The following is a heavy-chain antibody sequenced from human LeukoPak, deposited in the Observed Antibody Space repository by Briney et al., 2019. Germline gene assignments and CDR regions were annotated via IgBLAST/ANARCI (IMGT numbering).Heavy chain of an antibody. CDR1: GYSFTNYW. D-gene: IGHD6-13*01. Sequence: GEFLKISCKGSGYSFTNYWIGWVRQMPGKGLEWMGIIYPGDSDTRYSPSFQGQVTISADKSISTAYLQWSTLKASDTAMYYCARQRIAATGGFDAFHIWGQGTMVTVSS. V-gene: IGHV5-51*01. CDR2: IYPGDSDT. J-gene: IGHJ3*02. CDR3: ARQRIAATGGFDAFHI.